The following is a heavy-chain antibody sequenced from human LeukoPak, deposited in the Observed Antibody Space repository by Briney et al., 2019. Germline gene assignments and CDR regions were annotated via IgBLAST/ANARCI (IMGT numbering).Heavy chain of an antibody. J-gene: IGHJ4*02. V-gene: IGHV3-21*01. CDR3: ARDFPGLVVAAIDY. Sequence: GGSLRLSCAVSGFTFSTYSLNWVRQAPGKGLEWVSSISSNSKYIFYADSVRGRFTISRDNAKNSLYLQMNSLSGEDTAVYYCARDFPGLVVAAIDYWGQGTLVTVSS. CDR1: GFTFSTYS. CDR2: ISSNSKYI. D-gene: IGHD6-19*01.